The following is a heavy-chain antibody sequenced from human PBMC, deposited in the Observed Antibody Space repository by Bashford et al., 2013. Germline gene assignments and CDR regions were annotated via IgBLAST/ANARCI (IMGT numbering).Heavy chain of an antibody. CDR2: IYYSGST. CDR3: ARGRIAAAPPFDP. J-gene: IGHJ5*02. CDR1: GGSISSYY. Sequence: SETLSLTCTVSGGSISSYYWSWIRQPPGKGLEWIGYIYYSGSTNYNPSLKSRVTISVDTSKNQFSLKLSSVTAADTAVYYCARGRIAAAPPFDPWGQGTLVTVSS. D-gene: IGHD6-13*01. V-gene: IGHV4-59*01.